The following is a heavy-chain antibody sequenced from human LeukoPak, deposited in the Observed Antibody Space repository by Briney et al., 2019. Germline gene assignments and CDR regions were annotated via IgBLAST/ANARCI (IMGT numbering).Heavy chain of an antibody. J-gene: IGHJ6*02. V-gene: IGHV4-34*01. CDR3: ARGESCSSTSCYPV. CDR2: INHSGST. D-gene: IGHD2-2*01. CDR1: GGSFSGYY. Sequence: PSETLSLTCAVYGGSFSGYYWSWIRQPPGKGLEWIGEINHSGSTNYNPSLKSRVIISVDTSKNQFSLKLSSVTAADTAVYYCARGESCSSTSCYPVWGQGTTVTVSS.